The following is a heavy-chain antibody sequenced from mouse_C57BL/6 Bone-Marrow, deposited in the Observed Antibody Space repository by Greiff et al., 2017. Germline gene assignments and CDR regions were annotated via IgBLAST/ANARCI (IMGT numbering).Heavy chain of an antibody. CDR3: IITSVVARYGYFDV. CDR1: GYTFTSYG. V-gene: IGHV1-81*01. Sequence: QVQLQQSGAELARPGDSVKLSCKASGYTFTSYGISWVKQRTGQGLEWIGEIYPRCGNTNYNEKFTGKATLTADKSSSTAYIELRSLTSEDSAVYVGIITSVVARYGYFDVWGTGTTVTVAS. D-gene: IGHD1-1*01. CDR2: IYPRCGNT. J-gene: IGHJ1*03.